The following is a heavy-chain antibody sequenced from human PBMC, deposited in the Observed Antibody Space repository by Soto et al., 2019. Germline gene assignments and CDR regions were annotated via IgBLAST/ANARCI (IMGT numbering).Heavy chain of an antibody. V-gene: IGHV4-34*01. J-gene: IGHJ6*02. Sequence: PSDNLSPTFAVYGRSFRGYYWSWIRQPPGKGLEWIGEINHSGSTNYNPSLKSRVTISVDTSKNQFSLKLSSVTAADTAVYYCARGVAAADYYYYGMDVWGQGTTVTVS. CDR3: ARGVAAADYYYYGMDV. CDR2: INHSGST. CDR1: GRSFRGYY. D-gene: IGHD6-13*01.